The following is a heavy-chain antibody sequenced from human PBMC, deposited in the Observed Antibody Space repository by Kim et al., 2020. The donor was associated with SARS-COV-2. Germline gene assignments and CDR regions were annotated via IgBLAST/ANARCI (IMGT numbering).Heavy chain of an antibody. V-gene: IGHV3-74*01. CDR2: IDSAGSVT. D-gene: IGHD3-10*02. CDR3: ARAETRFGEFENDC. J-gene: IGHJ4*02. CDR1: GFTFSSYW. Sequence: GGSLRLSCAASGFTFSSYWMHWVRQAPGKGLVWVSRIDSAGSVTSYADSVKGRFTISRDNAKNTLYLQMNSLRVEDTAVYYCARAETRFGEFENDCWGQGTLVTVSS.